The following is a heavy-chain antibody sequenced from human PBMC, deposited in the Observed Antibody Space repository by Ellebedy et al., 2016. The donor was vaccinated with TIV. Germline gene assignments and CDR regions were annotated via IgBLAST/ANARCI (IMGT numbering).Heavy chain of an antibody. CDR2: ISYDGSNK. D-gene: IGHD1-26*01. Sequence: GESLKISXAASGFTFSSYAMHWVRQAPGKGLEWVAVISYDGSNKYYADSVKGRFTISRDNSKNTLYLQMNSLRAEDTAVYFCANRRGTNTWDLHPFDYWGQGTLVTVSS. CDR1: GFTFSSYA. CDR3: ANRRGTNTWDLHPFDY. J-gene: IGHJ4*02. V-gene: IGHV3-30-3*01.